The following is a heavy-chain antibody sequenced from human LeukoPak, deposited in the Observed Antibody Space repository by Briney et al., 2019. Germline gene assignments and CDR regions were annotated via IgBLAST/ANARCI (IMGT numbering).Heavy chain of an antibody. V-gene: IGHV3-15*01. CDR3: AKDLYGDYGDDY. CDR2: IKSKTDGGTT. Sequence: PGGSLRLSCAASGFTFSNAWMSWVRQAPGKGLEWVGRIKSKTDGGTTDYAAPVKGRFTISRDDSKNTLYLQMNSLRAEDTAVYYCAKDLYGDYGDDYWGQGTLVTVSS. CDR1: GFTFSNAW. J-gene: IGHJ4*02. D-gene: IGHD4-17*01.